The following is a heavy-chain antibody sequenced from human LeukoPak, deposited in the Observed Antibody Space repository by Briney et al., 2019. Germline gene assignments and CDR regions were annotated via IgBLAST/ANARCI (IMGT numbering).Heavy chain of an antibody. V-gene: IGHV4-4*07. D-gene: IGHD6-19*01. CDR1: GGSISGYY. Sequence: SETLSLTCTVSGGSISGYYWNWIRQPAGKGLEWIGRVYTSGTTNYSPSLKSRITISMDTSKNQFSLRLISVTAADTAVYYCARSTGWSSDLFDYWGQGTLVTVSS. CDR3: ARSTGWSSDLFDY. J-gene: IGHJ4*02. CDR2: VYTSGTT.